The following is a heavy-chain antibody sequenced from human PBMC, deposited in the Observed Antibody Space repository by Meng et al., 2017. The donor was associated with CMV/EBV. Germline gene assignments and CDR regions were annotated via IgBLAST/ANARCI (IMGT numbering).Heavy chain of an antibody. CDR3: ARGGNYDFWSGAPYFDY. Sequence: GGSLRLSCAASGFTFSSYSMNWVRQAPGKGLEWVSYISSSSSTIYYADSVKGRFTISRDNPKNSLYLQMNSLRAEDTAVYYCARGGNYDFWSGAPYFDYWGQGTLVTVSS. J-gene: IGHJ4*02. CDR1: GFTFSSYS. CDR2: ISSSSSTI. V-gene: IGHV3-48*04. D-gene: IGHD3-3*01.